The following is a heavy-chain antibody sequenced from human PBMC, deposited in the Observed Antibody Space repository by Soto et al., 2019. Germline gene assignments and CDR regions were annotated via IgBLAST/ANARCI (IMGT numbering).Heavy chain of an antibody. D-gene: IGHD3-10*01. CDR3: AREKFGFTMVRGVIIYYGMDV. Sequence: GASVKVSCKASGYTFTSYGISWVRQAPGQGLEWMGWISAYNGNTNYAQKLQGRVTMTTDTSTSTAYMELRSLRSDDTAVYYCAREKFGFTMVRGVIIYYGMDVWGQGTTVTAP. CDR2: ISAYNGNT. CDR1: GYTFTSYG. V-gene: IGHV1-18*01. J-gene: IGHJ6*02.